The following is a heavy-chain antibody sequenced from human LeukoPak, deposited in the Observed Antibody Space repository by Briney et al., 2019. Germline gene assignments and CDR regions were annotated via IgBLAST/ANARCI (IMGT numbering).Heavy chain of an antibody. CDR2: AYYRSKWYN. V-gene: IGHV6-1*01. CDR1: GDSLSSNSAT. J-gene: IGHJ4*02. Sequence: SQTLSLTCAISGDSLSSNSATWNWVRQSPSRGLEWLGRAYYRSKWYNDYAVSVKGRVTINPDASKKQFSLQLNSVTPEDTAMYYCARGNGYPFDYWGQGTLVTVSS. D-gene: IGHD3-16*01. CDR3: ARGNGYPFDY.